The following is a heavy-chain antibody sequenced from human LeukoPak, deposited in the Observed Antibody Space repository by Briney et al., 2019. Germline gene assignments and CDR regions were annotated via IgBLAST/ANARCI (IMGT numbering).Heavy chain of an antibody. CDR2: IKDDGSDK. CDR1: GPTLSDSG. CDR3: ARHLLRGQNFDY. Sequence: GRSLTLSCGTSGPTLSDSGASSFRPAPGQGLEWVASIKDDGSDKYYLGSVRGRFTISRDNAEDSLYLQLDDLRAEDTAVFCCARHLLRGQNFDYWGQGTLVTVSS. V-gene: IGHV3-7*01. J-gene: IGHJ4*02.